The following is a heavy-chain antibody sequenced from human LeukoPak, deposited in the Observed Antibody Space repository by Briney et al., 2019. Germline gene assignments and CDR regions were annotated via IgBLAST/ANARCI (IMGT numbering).Heavy chain of an antibody. V-gene: IGHV3-53*01. D-gene: IGHD3-3*01. CDR2: IYSDNT. CDR3: ARRTYYDFWSGYFRPTEYYYYYYMDV. J-gene: IGHJ6*03. CDR1: GFTVSSNS. Sequence: PGGSLRLSCTVSGFTVSSNSMSWVRQAPGKGLEWVSFIYSDNTHYSDSVKGRFTISRDNSKNTLYLQMNSLRAEDTAVYYCARRTYYDFWSGYFRPTEYYYYYYMDVWGKGTTVTVSS.